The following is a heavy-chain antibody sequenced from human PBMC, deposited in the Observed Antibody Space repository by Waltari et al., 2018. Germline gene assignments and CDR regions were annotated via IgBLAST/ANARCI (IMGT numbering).Heavy chain of an antibody. CDR1: GYTLAELS. D-gene: IGHD5-12*01. Sequence: QVQLVQSGAEVKKPGASVTVSCKVSGYTLAELSVHWVRQAPGKGLEWMGVFDLEEGETIYAQKFQGRVTMTEDTSTDTAYMELSSLSSEDTAVYYCATDHNRQSGYDIWGQGTLVTVSS. V-gene: IGHV1-24*01. CDR2: FDLEEGET. J-gene: IGHJ4*02. CDR3: ATDHNRQSGYDI.